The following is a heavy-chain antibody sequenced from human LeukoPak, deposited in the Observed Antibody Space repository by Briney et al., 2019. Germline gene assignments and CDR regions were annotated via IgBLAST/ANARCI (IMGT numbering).Heavy chain of an antibody. CDR2: ISGSGGST. D-gene: IGHD3-3*01. V-gene: IGHV3-23*01. J-gene: IGHJ4*02. CDR3: AKWGRSGYYTQQYYFDY. CDR1: GFTFSNYA. Sequence: GGSLRLSCAASGFTFSNYAMSWVRQAPGKGLEWVSAISGSGGSTYYADSVKGRFTISRDNSKNTLYLQMNSLRAEDTAVYYCAKWGRSGYYTQQYYFDYWGQGTLVTVSS.